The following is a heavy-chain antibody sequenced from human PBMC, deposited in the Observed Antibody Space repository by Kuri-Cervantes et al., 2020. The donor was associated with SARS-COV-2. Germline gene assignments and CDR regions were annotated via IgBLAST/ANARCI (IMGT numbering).Heavy chain of an antibody. CDR1: GGSISSYY. D-gene: IGHD3-10*01. CDR2: IYYTGST. Sequence: SETLSLTCTVSGGSISSYYWSWIRQPPGKGLEWIGYIYYTGSTNYHPSLKSRVTISVDTSKNQFSLKLSSVTAADTAVYYRARDLFLGYGSGSSRFDPWGQGTLVTVSS. V-gene: IGHV4-59*12. J-gene: IGHJ5*02. CDR3: ARDLFLGYGSGSSRFDP.